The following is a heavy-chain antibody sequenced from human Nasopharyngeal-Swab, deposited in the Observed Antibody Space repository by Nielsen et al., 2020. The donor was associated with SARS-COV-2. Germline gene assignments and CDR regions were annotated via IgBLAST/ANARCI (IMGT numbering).Heavy chain of an antibody. J-gene: IGHJ5*02. CDR2: ISSSSSTI. D-gene: IGHD1-1*01. CDR3: ARWNNWFDP. Sequence: GESLRLSCAASGFTFSSYSMNWVRQAPGKGLEWVSYISSSSSTIYYADSVKGRFTISRDNAKNSLYLQMNSLRAEDTAVYYCARWNNWFDPWGQGTLVTVSS. CDR1: GFTFSSYS. V-gene: IGHV3-48*04.